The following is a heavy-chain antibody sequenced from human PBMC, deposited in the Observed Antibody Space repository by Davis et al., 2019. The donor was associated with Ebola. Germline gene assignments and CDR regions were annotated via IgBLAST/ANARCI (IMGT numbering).Heavy chain of an antibody. D-gene: IGHD2/OR15-2a*01. Sequence: GESLKISCAASGFTFSNAWMNWVRQAPGKGLEWVGRIKSKTDGGTTDYAAPVKGRFTISRDDSKNTLYLQMNSLKTEDTAVYYCTTPFFGWPYYFDYWGQGTLVTVSS. CDR1: GFTFSNAW. CDR3: TTPFFGWPYYFDY. V-gene: IGHV3-15*07. J-gene: IGHJ4*02. CDR2: IKSKTDGGTT.